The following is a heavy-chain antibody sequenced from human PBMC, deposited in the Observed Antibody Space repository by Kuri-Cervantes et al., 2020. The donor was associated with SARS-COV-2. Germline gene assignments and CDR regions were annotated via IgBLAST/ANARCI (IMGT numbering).Heavy chain of an antibody. D-gene: IGHD3-22*01. CDR1: GGSISSSSYY. V-gene: IGHV4-39*01. J-gene: IGHJ1*01. Sequence: GSLRLSCTVSGGSISSSSYYWGWIRQPPGKGLEWIGSIYYSGSTYYNPSLKSRVTISVDTSKNQFSLKLSSVTAADTAVYYCARAVDYYDSSGSQTIFQHWGQGTLVTVSS. CDR2: IYYSGST. CDR3: ARAVDYYDSSGSQTIFQH.